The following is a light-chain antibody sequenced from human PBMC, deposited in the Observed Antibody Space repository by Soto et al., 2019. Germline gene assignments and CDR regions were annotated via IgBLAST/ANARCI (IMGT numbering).Light chain of an antibody. CDR1: QKIQKW. CDR2: KAS. Sequence: DIQMTQSPSTLSASVGDRVTITCRASQKIQKWLAWSQQKPGKPPKLLISKASNLESGVPSRFSGSGSETEFILTISSLQPDDSATYYCQQYNSYSLLTFAGGTRVDIK. CDR3: QQYNSYSLLT. J-gene: IGKJ4*01. V-gene: IGKV1-5*03.